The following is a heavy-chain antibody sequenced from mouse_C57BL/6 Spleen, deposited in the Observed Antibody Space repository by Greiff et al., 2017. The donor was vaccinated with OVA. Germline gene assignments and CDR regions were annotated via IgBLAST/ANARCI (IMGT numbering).Heavy chain of an antibody. CDR3: ARQTAQATSHYFDY. CDR1: GFTFSSYG. Sequence: DVHLVESGGDLVKPGGSLKLSCAASGFTFSSYGMSWVRQTPDKRLEWVATISSGGSYTYYPDSVKGRYTISRDNAKNTLYLQMSSLKSEDTAMYYCARQTAQATSHYFDYWGQGTTLTVSS. J-gene: IGHJ2*01. D-gene: IGHD3-2*02. CDR2: ISSGGSYT. V-gene: IGHV5-6*01.